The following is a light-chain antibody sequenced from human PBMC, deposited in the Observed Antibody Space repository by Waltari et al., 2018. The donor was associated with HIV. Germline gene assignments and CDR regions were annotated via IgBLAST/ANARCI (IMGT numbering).Light chain of an antibody. Sequence: SYELTQPPSVSVSPGQTANITCSGDQLGDKFVCWYQQRPGQPPVLVMYQDSKRPSGIPERFSGSNSGNTATLTITGTQSMDEADYYCQAWDRSVVFGGGTKLTVL. CDR2: QDS. J-gene: IGLJ2*01. CDR1: QLGDKF. CDR3: QAWDRSVV. V-gene: IGLV3-1*01.